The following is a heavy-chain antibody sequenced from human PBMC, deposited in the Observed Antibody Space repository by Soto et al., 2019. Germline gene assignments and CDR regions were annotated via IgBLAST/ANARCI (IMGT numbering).Heavy chain of an antibody. CDR1: GCTFTSYG. CDR2: ISAYNGNT. CDR3: ARAQCCSITSCYSYYGMDV. Sequence: GASVKVSCKASGCTFTSYGISWVRQAPGQGLEWMGWISAYNGNTNYAQKLQGRVTMTTDTSTSTAYMELRSLRSDDTAVYYCARAQCCSITSCYSYYGMDVWGQGTTVTVSS. J-gene: IGHJ6*02. V-gene: IGHV1-18*04. D-gene: IGHD2-2*02.